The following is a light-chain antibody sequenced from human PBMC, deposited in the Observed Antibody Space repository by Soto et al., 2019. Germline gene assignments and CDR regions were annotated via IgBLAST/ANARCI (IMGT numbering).Light chain of an antibody. Sequence: EIVMTQSPATLSVSPGERATLSCRASQSVNIYLAWYQQKPGQAPRLLIFGASYSATGIPARFSGSGSGTEFNLTISSLQSEDFAVYFCQQYYDWLRLTFGGGTKVEIK. V-gene: IGKV3D-15*01. CDR3: QQYYDWLRLT. CDR2: GAS. CDR1: QSVNIY. J-gene: IGKJ4*01.